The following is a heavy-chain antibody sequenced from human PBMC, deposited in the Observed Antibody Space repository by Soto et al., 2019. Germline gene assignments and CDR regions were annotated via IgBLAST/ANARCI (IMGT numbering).Heavy chain of an antibody. CDR1: GFTFSSYS. Sequence: GGSLRLSCAASGFTFSSYSMNWVRQAPGKGLEWVSSISSSSSYIYYADSVKGRFTISRDNAKNSLYLQMNSLRAEDTAVYYCARDSGTKSYYYGMDVWGQGTTVTVSS. CDR3: ARDSGTKSYYYGMDV. V-gene: IGHV3-21*01. J-gene: IGHJ6*02. D-gene: IGHD1-7*01. CDR2: ISSSSSYI.